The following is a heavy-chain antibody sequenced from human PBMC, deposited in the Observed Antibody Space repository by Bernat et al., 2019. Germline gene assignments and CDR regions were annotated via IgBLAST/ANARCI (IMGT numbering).Heavy chain of an antibody. V-gene: IGHV3-23*04. CDR1: GFTFSSYA. J-gene: IGHJ4*02. Sequence: EVQLVESGGGLVQPGGSLRLSCAASGFTFSSYAMSWVRQAPGKGLGWVSAISGSGGSTYSADTVKGRFTISRDNSKNTLYLQMNSLRAEDTAVYYCAASGYYSKGYFDYWGQGTLVTVSS. D-gene: IGHD3-3*01. CDR3: AASGYYSKGYFDY. CDR2: ISGSGGST.